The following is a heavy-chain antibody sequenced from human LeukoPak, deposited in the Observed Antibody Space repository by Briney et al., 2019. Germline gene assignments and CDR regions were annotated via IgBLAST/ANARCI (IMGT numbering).Heavy chain of an antibody. D-gene: IGHD4-17*01. Sequence: GGSLRLSCAASGFTFSSYAMHWVRQAPGKGLEWVAVISDDGSNKYYADSVKGRFTISRDNSKNTLYLQMNSLRGEDTAVYYCARSPGSYGDYFDYWGQGTLVTVSS. CDR1: GFTFSSYA. J-gene: IGHJ4*02. V-gene: IGHV3-30-3*01. CDR3: ARSPGSYGDYFDY. CDR2: ISDDGSNK.